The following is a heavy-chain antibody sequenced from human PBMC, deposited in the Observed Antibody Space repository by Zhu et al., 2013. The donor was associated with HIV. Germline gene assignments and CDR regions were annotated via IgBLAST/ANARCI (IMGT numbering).Heavy chain of an antibody. CDR3: AREMTYCSGDSCYWFDY. CDR1: GYTFTGYY. CDR2: INPNSGGT. J-gene: IGHJ4*02. V-gene: IGHV1-2*02. D-gene: IGHD2-15*01. Sequence: QVQLVQSGAEVKKPGASVKVSCKASGYTFTGYYMHWVRQAPGQGLEWMGWINPNSGGTIYAQKFQGRVTMTRDTSISTAYMELSSLRSDDTAVYYCAREMTYCSGDSCYWFDYWGQGTLVTVSS.